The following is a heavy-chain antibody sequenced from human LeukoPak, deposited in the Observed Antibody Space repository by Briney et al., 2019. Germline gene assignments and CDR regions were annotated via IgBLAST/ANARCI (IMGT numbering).Heavy chain of an antibody. D-gene: IGHD5-12*01. CDR2: VFYSGTT. J-gene: IGHJ4*02. CDR1: GGSISISTHY. CDR3: ARSVRRGFNFDS. V-gene: IGHV4-39*01. Sequence: SETLSLTCTVSGGSISISTHYWGWIRQTPGKGLEWIGSVFYSGTTYFNPSLNSRLTISVDTSKNQFSLKLRSVTAADTAVYYCARSVRRGFNFDSWGQGTLVIVSS.